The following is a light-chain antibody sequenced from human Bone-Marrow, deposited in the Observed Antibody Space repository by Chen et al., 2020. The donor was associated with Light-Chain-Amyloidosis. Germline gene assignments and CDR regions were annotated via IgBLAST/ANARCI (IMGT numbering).Light chain of an antibody. CDR2: DVS. Sequence: QSALTQPASVSGSPGQPITISCTGTSSDVGGYNFVSWYQQHPGTAPKRMIYDVSNRPSGVSNRFSGSKSGNTASLTISGLQAEDEADYYCSSYTSSSTLEFGGGTKLTVL. J-gene: IGLJ3*02. CDR1: SSDVGGYNF. V-gene: IGLV2-14*01. CDR3: SSYTSSSTLE.